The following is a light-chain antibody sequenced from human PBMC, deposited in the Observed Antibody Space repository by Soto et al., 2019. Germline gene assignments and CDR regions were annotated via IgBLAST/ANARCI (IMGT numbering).Light chain of an antibody. Sequence: DIQMTQSPSSLSASVGDRVTITCRASQSIDTYLNWYQQKPGKTPKLLIYAASDLPRGVPERFSGSGSGTDFTRSNSCLQPEDFGTYYCQQRYGAPPTFGQGTKVEIK. V-gene: IGKV1-39*01. CDR3: QQRYGAPPT. CDR1: QSIDTY. J-gene: IGKJ2*01. CDR2: AAS.